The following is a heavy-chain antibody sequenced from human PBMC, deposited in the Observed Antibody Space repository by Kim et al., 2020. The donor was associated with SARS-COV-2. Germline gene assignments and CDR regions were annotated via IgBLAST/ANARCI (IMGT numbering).Heavy chain of an antibody. D-gene: IGHD3-3*01. J-gene: IGHJ6*03. Sequence: ASVKVSCKASGYTFTSYAMNWVRQAPGQGLEWMGWINTNTGNPTYAQGFTGRFVFTLDTSVSTAYLQISSLKAEDTAVYYCARENSITIFGVVISFDYMDVWGKGTPVTVSS. CDR2: INTNTGNP. CDR3: ARENSITIFGVVISFDYMDV. CDR1: GYTFTSYA. V-gene: IGHV7-4-1*02.